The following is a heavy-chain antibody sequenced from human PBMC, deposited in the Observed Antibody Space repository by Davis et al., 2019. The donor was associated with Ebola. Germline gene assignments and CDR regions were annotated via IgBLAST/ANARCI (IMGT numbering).Heavy chain of an antibody. V-gene: IGHV4-34*01. CDR2: ISHIGRS. D-gene: IGHD6-19*01. J-gene: IGHJ4*02. CDR1: GGSFSGYY. Sequence: PSETLSPPCAVYGGSFSGYYWSWIRQPPGKGLGWIGEISHIGRSNYNPSLKSRVTISIDTSKNNFSLKLTSVTAADTAVYYCAIGYASGWFDWGQGTLVSVSS. CDR3: AIGYASGWFD.